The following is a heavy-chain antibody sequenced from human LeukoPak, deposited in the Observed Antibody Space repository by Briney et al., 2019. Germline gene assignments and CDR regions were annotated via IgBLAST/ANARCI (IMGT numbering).Heavy chain of an antibody. CDR2: NIPILGTA. D-gene: IGHD2-15*01. CDR1: GGTFSSYA. CDR3: ARDATLYCSGGSCGIIPTNAFDI. Sequence: SVKVSCKASGGTFSSYAISWVRQAPGHGREWMGRNIPILGTAKYAQKFQGRVTITTDESTSTAYTELSSLRSEDTAVYYCARDATLYCSGGSCGIIPTNAFDIWGQGTMVTVSS. V-gene: IGHV1-69*05. J-gene: IGHJ3*02.